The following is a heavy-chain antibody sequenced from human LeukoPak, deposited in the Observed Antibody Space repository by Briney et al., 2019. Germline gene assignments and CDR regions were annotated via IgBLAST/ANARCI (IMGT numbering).Heavy chain of an antibody. CDR1: GFTFSSYG. CDR2: ISGSGGST. D-gene: IGHD6-19*01. CDR3: AKGGSSGWYFRTDFDY. V-gene: IGHV3-23*01. J-gene: IGHJ4*02. Sequence: GGSLRLSCAASGFTFSSYGMSWVRQAPGKGLEWVSAISGSGGSTYYADSVKGRFTISRVNSKNTLYLQMNSLRAEDTAVYYCAKGGSSGWYFRTDFDYWGQGTLVTVSS.